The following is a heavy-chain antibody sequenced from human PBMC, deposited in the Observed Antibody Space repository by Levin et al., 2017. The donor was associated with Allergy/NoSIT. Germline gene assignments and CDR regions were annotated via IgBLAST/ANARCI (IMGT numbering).Heavy chain of an antibody. CDR2: ISYDGSNK. J-gene: IGHJ4*02. CDR1: GFTFSSYG. CDR3: AKDASYYYGSGSYYNGETHFDY. D-gene: IGHD3-10*01. Sequence: QAGGSLRLSCAASGFTFSSYGMHWVRQAPGKGLEWVAVISYDGSNKYYADSVKGRFTISRDNSKNTLYLQMNSLRAEDTAVYYCAKDASYYYGSGSYYNGETHFDYWGQGTLVTVSS. V-gene: IGHV3-30*18.